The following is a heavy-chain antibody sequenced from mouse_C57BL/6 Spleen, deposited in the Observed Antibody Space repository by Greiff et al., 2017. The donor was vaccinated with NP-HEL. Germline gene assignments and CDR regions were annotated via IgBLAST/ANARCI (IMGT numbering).Heavy chain of an antibody. V-gene: IGHV5-16*01. CDR1: GFTFSDYY. Sequence: EVQLQQSEGGLVQPGSSMKLSCTASGFTFSDYYMAWVRQVPEKGLEWVANINYDGSSTYYLDSLKSRFIISRDNAKNILYLQMSSLKSEDTATYYGARRRDYYDYDGAMDYWGQGTSVTVSS. J-gene: IGHJ4*01. D-gene: IGHD2-4*01. CDR2: INYDGSST. CDR3: ARRRDYYDYDGAMDY.